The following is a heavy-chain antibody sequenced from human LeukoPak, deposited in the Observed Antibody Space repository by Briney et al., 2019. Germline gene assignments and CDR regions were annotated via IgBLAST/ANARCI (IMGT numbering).Heavy chain of an antibody. D-gene: IGHD2-2*01. CDR3: VFGECSSTSCYPRRDY. CDR1: GYRFTTYG. Sequence: ASLKVSCETSGYRFTTYGISWVRQAPGQGLEWMGWINVYSGSTEYKPDLQCRLTVATETSTTTAYMELGSLRSDDTAVYYCVFGECSSTSCYPRRDYWGQGTLVTVSS. V-gene: IGHV1-18*01. J-gene: IGHJ4*02. CDR2: INVYSGST.